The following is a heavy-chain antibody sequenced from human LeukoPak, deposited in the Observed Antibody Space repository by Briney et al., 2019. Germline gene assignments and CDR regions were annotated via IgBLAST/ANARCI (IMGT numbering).Heavy chain of an antibody. V-gene: IGHV1-18*01. Sequence: GASVKVSCKASGYTFTSYGISWVRQAPGQGLEWMGWISAYNGNTNYAQKLQGRVTMTTDTSTSTAYMELRSLRSDDTAVDYCARGVWSCSGGSCYNGYFDYWAQGPLVTVPS. CDR2: ISAYNGNT. CDR1: GYTFTSYG. D-gene: IGHD2-15*01. CDR3: ARGVWSCSGGSCYNGYFDY. J-gene: IGHJ4*02.